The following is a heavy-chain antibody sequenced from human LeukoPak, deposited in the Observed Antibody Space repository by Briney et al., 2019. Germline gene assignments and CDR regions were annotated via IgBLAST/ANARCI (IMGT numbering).Heavy chain of an antibody. J-gene: IGHJ4*02. CDR3: AKGSGSPYYFDY. D-gene: IGHD3-10*01. Sequence: GGSLRLSCAASGFAFSNFAMTWVRQAPGKGLECVSLISGNGGATYYADSVKGRFTISLDNSKSTLFLQMNSLRADDTAVYYCAKGSGSPYYFDYWGQGTLVTVSS. V-gene: IGHV3-23*01. CDR1: GFAFSNFA. CDR2: ISGNGGAT.